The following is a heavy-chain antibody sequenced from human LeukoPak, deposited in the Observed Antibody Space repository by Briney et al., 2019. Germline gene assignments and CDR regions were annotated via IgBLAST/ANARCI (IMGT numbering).Heavy chain of an antibody. V-gene: IGHV3-23*01. Sequence: QSGGSLRLSCAASGFTFSSYAMSWVRQAPGKGLEWVSAISGSGGSTYYADSVKGRFTISRDNAKNSLYLQMNSLRAEDTAVYYCARDAYGSGSHPLDSWGQGTLVTVSP. J-gene: IGHJ4*02. D-gene: IGHD3-10*01. CDR1: GFTFSSYA. CDR2: ISGSGGST. CDR3: ARDAYGSGSHPLDS.